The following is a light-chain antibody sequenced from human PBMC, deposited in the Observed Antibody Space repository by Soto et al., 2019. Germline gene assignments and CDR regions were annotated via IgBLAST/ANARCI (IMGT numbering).Light chain of an antibody. Sequence: QSALTQPASVSGSPGQPITISCTGTSSDVGGYNYVSWYQQHPGKAPKLMIYDVSNRPSGVSNRFSGSKSGNTASLTISGLQAEDEADYYCSSYTSSSTLLYVFGTGTKLTVL. CDR2: DVS. J-gene: IGLJ1*01. CDR1: SSDVGGYNY. CDR3: SSYTSSSTLLYV. V-gene: IGLV2-14*01.